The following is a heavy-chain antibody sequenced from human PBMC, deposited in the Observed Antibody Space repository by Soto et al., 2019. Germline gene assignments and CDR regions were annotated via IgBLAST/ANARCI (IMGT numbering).Heavy chain of an antibody. D-gene: IGHD3-3*01. CDR3: ARENYDFWSGYYSGGWFDP. CDR1: GFTFSSCS. CDR2: ISSNSKYI. J-gene: IGHJ5*02. Sequence: GGSLRLSCAASGFTFSSCSMTWVRQAPGKGLEWVSSISSNSKYIYHADSVKGRFTISRDNAKNSLYLQMNSLRAEDTAVYCCARENYDFWSGYYSGGWFDPWGQGTLVTVSS. V-gene: IGHV3-21*01.